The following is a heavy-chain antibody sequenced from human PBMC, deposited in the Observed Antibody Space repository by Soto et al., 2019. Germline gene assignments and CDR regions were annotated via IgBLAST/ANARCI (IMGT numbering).Heavy chain of an antibody. CDR3: SGLRRWVGATSDRAFDI. CDR2: ISGSGSST. V-gene: IGHV3-23*01. CDR1: GFTFSSYA. J-gene: IGHJ3*02. D-gene: IGHD1-26*01. Sequence: EAQLLESGGDLVQPGGSLRLSCAASGFTFSSYAMSWVRQAPGKGLEWVSAISGSGSSTYYADSVKGRFTISRDNSKNTVFLQMNSMRADDTAVYYCSGLRRWVGATSDRAFDIWGQGTMVTVSS.